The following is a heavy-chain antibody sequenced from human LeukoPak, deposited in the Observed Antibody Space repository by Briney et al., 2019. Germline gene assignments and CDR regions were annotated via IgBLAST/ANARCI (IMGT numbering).Heavy chain of an antibody. CDR2: MYTSGRT. CDR1: GGSTSNYY. D-gene: IGHD3-16*01. Sequence: PSETLSLTCTVSGGSTSNYYWSWIRQPAGKPLEWIGRMYTSGRTDYNPSLKSRVTMSIDTSENQLSLMLSSVTVADTAVYYCARALVYDSSWTWYFDLWGRGTLVTVSS. V-gene: IGHV4-4*07. J-gene: IGHJ2*01. CDR3: ARALVYDSSWTWYFDL.